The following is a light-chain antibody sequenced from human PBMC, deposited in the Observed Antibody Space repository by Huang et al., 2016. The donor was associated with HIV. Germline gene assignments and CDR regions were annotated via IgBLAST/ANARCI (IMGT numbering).Light chain of an antibody. Sequence: DTVMTQTPATLSVSPGARATLSCRASQSVGSKLAWFQQKPGQAPRLLIHGASTRATGIPGRFSGSGSGTEFTLTISSLQSEDFAVYYCQQYNNWPYTFGQGTKLEIK. CDR2: GAS. V-gene: IGKV3-15*01. CDR1: QSVGSK. CDR3: QQYNNWPYT. J-gene: IGKJ2*01.